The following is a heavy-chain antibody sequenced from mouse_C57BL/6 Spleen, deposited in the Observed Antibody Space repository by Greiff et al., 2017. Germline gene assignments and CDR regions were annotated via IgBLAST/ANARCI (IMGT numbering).Heavy chain of an antibody. CDR3: ARLTRYAMDY. Sequence: EVQLVESGGGLVKPGGSLKLSCAASGFTFSDYGMHWVRQAPEKGLEWVSYISSGSSTIYYADTVKGRFTISRDNAKNTLFLQMTSLRSEDTAMYYCARLTRYAMDYWGQGTSVTVSS. D-gene: IGHD4-1*01. CDR1: GFTFSDYG. V-gene: IGHV5-17*01. CDR2: ISSGSSTI. J-gene: IGHJ4*01.